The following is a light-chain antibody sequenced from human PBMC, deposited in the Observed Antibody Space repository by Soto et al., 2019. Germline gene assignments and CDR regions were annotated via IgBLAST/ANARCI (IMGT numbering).Light chain of an antibody. CDR3: AAWDDSLXGFYV. CDR2: RNN. V-gene: IGLV1-47*01. Sequence: QSVLTQPPSASGTPGQRVTISCSGSSSNIGSNYVYWYQQLPGTAPKLLIYRNNQRPSGVPDRFSGSKSGTSASLAISRLLSEDEADYYCAAWDDSLXGFYVFGTGTKVTVL. J-gene: IGLJ1*01. CDR1: SSNIGSNY.